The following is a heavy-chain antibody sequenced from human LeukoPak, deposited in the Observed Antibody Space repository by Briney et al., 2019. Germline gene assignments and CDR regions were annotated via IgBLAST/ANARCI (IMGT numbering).Heavy chain of an antibody. V-gene: IGHV3-7*03. D-gene: IGHD3-16*02. J-gene: IGHJ4*02. CDR1: GFPFSSYW. CDR2: IKQDGSKK. CDR3: AKDMELRLGELSLLDY. Sequence: GGSLRLSCVASGFPFSSYWMTWVRQAPGKGLEWVANIKQDGSKKSYVDSVKGRFTISRDNAKNSLYLQMNSLRAEDTALYYCAKDMELRLGELSLLDYWGQGTLVTVSS.